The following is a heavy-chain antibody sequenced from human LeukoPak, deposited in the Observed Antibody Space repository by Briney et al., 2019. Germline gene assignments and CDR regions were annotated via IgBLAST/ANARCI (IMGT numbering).Heavy chain of an antibody. CDR1: GGTFTSFA. CDR2: FIPIFGTA. V-gene: IGHV1-69*05. CDR3: ATLAHASDYGGNSPYYYYYYYMDI. Sequence: GASVKVSCKASGGTFTSFAITWVRQAPGQGLEWMGGFIPIFGTANYAPKVHGRVTITTDESTSTAYMELSSLRSEDTVVYYCATLAHASDYGGNSPYYYYYYYMDIWGQGTLVTASS. J-gene: IGHJ6*03. D-gene: IGHD4-23*01.